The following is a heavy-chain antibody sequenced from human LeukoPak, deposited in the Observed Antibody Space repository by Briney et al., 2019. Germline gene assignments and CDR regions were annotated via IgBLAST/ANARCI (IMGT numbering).Heavy chain of an antibody. CDR2: IIPILCIA. D-gene: IGHD3-10*01. J-gene: IGHJ4*02. CDR3: ARDDEGSGSADY. Sequence: ASVKVSCKASGGTFSSYAISWVRQAPGQGLEWMGRIIPILCIANHAQKFQGRVTITADKSTSTAYMELSSLRSEDTAVYYCARDDEGSGSADYWGQGTLVTVSS. V-gene: IGHV1-69*04. CDR1: GGTFSSYA.